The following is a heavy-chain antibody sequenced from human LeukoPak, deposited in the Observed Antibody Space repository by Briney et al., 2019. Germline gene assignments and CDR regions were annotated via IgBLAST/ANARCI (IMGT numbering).Heavy chain of an antibody. J-gene: IGHJ3*01. CDR3: ARIGSGTGSYRRDDFED. CDR1: GGSISSYY. Sequence: SETLSLTCTVSGGSISSYYWSWIRQPPGKGLEWIGYIYYSGSTNYNPSLKSRVTISVDTSKNQFSLKLSSVTAADTAVYYCARIGSGTGSYRRDDFEDWGQGTMVTVSS. D-gene: IGHD3-16*02. CDR2: IYYSGST. V-gene: IGHV4-59*08.